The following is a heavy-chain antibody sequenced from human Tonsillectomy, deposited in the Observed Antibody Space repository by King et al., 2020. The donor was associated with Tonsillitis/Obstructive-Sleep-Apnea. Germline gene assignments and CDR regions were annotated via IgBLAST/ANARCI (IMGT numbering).Heavy chain of an antibody. Sequence: VQLVESGAEVKKPGESLRISCEGSGYGFTLYWISWVRQMPGKGLEWLGRIDPGDSYTNYNPSFRGHVTISADKSISTAYLQWSGLKPSDTAIYYCARQSTVKHFDYWGQGTLVTVSS. CDR1: GYGFTLYW. V-gene: IGHV5-10-1*01. CDR3: ARQSTVKHFDY. CDR2: IDPGDSYT. J-gene: IGHJ4*02. D-gene: IGHD5/OR15-5a*01.